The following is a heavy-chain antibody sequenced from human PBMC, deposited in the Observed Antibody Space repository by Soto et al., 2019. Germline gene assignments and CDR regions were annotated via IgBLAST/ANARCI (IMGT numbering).Heavy chain of an antibody. Sequence: SVQVACKASGGTFRSYAIIWVRQAPGQGLEWMGGIIPIFGTANHAQKFQGRVTITADESTSTAYMELSSLRSEDTAVYYCARARYCSSTSCPTAPDAFDIWGQGTMVTVSS. CDR2: IIPIFGTA. CDR3: ARARYCSSTSCPTAPDAFDI. CDR1: GGTFRSYA. D-gene: IGHD2-2*01. J-gene: IGHJ3*02. V-gene: IGHV1-69*13.